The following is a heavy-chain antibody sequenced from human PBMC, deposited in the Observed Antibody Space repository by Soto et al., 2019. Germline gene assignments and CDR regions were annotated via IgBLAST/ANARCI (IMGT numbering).Heavy chain of an antibody. Sequence: SETLSLTCAVYGGSFSGYYWSWIRQPPGKGLEWIGEINHSGSTNYNPSLKSRVTISVDTSKNQFSLKLSSVTAADTAVYYCARVGFNWNDDYYGMDVWGKGTTVTVSS. V-gene: IGHV4-34*01. CDR2: INHSGST. CDR3: ARVGFNWNDDYYGMDV. J-gene: IGHJ6*04. CDR1: GGSFSGYY. D-gene: IGHD1-20*01.